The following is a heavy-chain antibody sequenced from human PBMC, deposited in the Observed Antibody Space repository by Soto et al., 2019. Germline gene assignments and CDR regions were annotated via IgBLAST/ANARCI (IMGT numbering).Heavy chain of an antibody. V-gene: IGHV1-18*01. Sequence: QDQLVQSGAEVKKPGASVKVSCKASGYTFNNYGISWVRQAPGQGLEWMGWISAYNGNRNYAQKFQGSVSMTTETSTSTAYMELRSLRSDDTAVYYCARGASHYYYYYGMDVWGQGTTVTVSS. CDR2: ISAYNGNR. J-gene: IGHJ6*02. CDR3: ARGASHYYYYYGMDV. CDR1: GYTFNNYG.